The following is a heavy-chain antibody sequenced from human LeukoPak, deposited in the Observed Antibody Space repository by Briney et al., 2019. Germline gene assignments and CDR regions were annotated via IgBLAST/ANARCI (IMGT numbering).Heavy chain of an antibody. Sequence: GGSLRLSCAASGFTFSSYGMHWVRQAPGKGLEWVAVIWYDGSNKYYADSVKGRFTISRDNSKNTLYLQMNSLRAEDTAVYYCAKVRVKYSSYLDAFYIWGQGTMVTVSS. CDR2: IWYDGSNK. J-gene: IGHJ3*02. D-gene: IGHD6-6*01. CDR3: AKVRVKYSSYLDAFYI. CDR1: GFTFSSYG. V-gene: IGHV3-33*06.